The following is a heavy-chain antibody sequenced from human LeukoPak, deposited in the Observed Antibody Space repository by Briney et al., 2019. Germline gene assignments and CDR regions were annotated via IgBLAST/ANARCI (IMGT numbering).Heavy chain of an antibody. Sequence: SETLSLTCTVSGGSISSSSHYWGWIRQPPGKGLEWFGSIYYSGSTYYNPSLKSRVTISVDTSKNQFSLKLSSVTAADTAVYYCARCPPTNAAPHPKYYFDYWGQGTLVTVSS. V-gene: IGHV4-39*01. CDR2: IYYSGST. J-gene: IGHJ4*02. CDR3: ARCPPTNAAPHPKYYFDY. CDR1: GGSISSSSHY. D-gene: IGHD2-15*01.